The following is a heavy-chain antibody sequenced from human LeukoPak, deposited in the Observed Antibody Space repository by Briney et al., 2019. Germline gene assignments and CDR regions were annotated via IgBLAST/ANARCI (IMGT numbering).Heavy chain of an antibody. CDR1: GYTFTCYY. J-gene: IGHJ5*02. D-gene: IGHD6-13*01. CDR3: ARAGDSSSWDNWFDP. CDR2: INPNSGGT. Sequence: ASVKVSCKASGYTFTCYYMHWVRQAPGQGLEWMGWINPNSGGTNYAQKFQGRVTMTRDTSISTAYMELSRLRSDDTAVYYCARAGDSSSWDNWFDPWGQGTLVTVSS. V-gene: IGHV1-2*02.